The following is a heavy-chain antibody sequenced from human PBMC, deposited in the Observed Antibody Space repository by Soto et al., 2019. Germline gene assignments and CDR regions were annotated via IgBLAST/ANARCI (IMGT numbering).Heavy chain of an antibody. V-gene: IGHV4-39*01. CDR1: GGSISSSSYY. Sequence: QLQLQESGPGLVKPSETLSLTCTVSGGSISSSSYYWGWIRQPPGKGLEWIGSIYYSGSTYYNPSLKSRVTISVVTSKNQFSLKLRSVTAADTAVYYCARTPVTTWDYYYGMDVWGQGTTVTVSS. CDR3: ARTPVTTWDYYYGMDV. D-gene: IGHD4-17*01. CDR2: IYYSGST. J-gene: IGHJ6*02.